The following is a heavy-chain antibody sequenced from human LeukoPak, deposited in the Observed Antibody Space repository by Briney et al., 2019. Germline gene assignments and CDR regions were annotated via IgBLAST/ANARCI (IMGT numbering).Heavy chain of an antibody. Sequence: GGSLRLSCAASGFSFSSYAMNWVRQAPGKGLEWVSIIFGAGKNTTYYADSVKGRFTVSRDNSKNTLYLHMTNLRPEDTAKYYCAKRNTMIRGGPSFDYWGQGILVAVSS. V-gene: IGHV3-23*03. CDR1: GFSFSSYA. D-gene: IGHD3-10*01. J-gene: IGHJ4*02. CDR3: AKRNTMIRGGPSFDY. CDR2: IFGAGKNTT.